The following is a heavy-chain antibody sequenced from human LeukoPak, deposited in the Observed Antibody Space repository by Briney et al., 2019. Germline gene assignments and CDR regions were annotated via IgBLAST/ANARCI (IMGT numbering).Heavy chain of an antibody. CDR3: ARDTSRAVADY. J-gene: IGHJ4*02. CDR2: IYYSGST. CDR1: GGSISSNY. D-gene: IGHD6-19*01. V-gene: IGHV4-59*01. Sequence: SETLSLTCTVSGGSISSNYWSWIRQPPGKGLEWIGYIYYSGSTNYNSSLKSRVTISVDTSKNQFSLKLSSVTAADTAVYYCARDTSRAVADYWGQGTLVTVSS.